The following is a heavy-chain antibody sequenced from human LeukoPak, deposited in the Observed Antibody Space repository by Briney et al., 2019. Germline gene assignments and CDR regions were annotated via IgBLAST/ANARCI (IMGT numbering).Heavy chain of an antibody. CDR3: ARGYFDWLPYSLDY. CDR2: IIPIFGTA. CDR1: GGTFSSYA. Sequence: GASVKVSCKASGGTFSSYAISWVRQAPGQGLEWMGGIIPIFGTANYAQKFQGRVTITTDESTSTAYMELSSLRSEDTAVYYCARGYFDWLPYSLDYWGQGTLVTVSS. J-gene: IGHJ4*02. V-gene: IGHV1-69*05. D-gene: IGHD3-9*01.